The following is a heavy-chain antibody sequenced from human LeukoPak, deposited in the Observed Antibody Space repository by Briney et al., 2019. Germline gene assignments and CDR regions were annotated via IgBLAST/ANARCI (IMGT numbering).Heavy chain of an antibody. CDR1: GYTFTSYY. CDR2: INPSGGST. J-gene: IGHJ4*02. D-gene: IGHD3-10*01. Sequence: ASVKVSCKASGYTFTSYYMHWVRQAPGQGLEWRGIINPSGGSTSYAQKFQGRVTMTRDTSTSTVYMELSSLRSEDTAVYYCARGGGSGSYYNVLIDYWGQGTLVTVSS. V-gene: IGHV1-46*03. CDR3: ARGGGSGSYYNVLIDY.